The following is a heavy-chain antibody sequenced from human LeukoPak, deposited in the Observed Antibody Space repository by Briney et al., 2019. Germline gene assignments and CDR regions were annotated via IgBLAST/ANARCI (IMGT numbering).Heavy chain of an antibody. V-gene: IGHV4-30-2*01. D-gene: IGHD2-15*01. CDR3: ARGGGPTPFDY. Sequence: PSETLSLTCAVSGGSISSGGYSWSWIRQPPGKGLEWIGYIYHSGSTYYNPSLKSRVTISVDRSKNQFSLKRSSVTAADTAVYYCARGGGPTPFDYWGQGTLVTVSS. J-gene: IGHJ4*02. CDR2: IYHSGST. CDR1: GGSISSGGYS.